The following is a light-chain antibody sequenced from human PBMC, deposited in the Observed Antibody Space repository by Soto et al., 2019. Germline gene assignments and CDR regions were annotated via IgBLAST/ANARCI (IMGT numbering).Light chain of an antibody. CDR2: KVS. CDR3: MQATRFLS. V-gene: IGKV2-24*01. CDR1: QSLVHSDGNTY. J-gene: IGKJ4*01. Sequence: EIVMTQTPLSSPVTLGQPTSISCRSSQSLVHSDGNTYLSWLQQRPGQPPRVLIYKVSNRFSGVPDRFTGSAAGKEFTLRISRVEAEDVGIYYCMQATRFLSFGGGTKVDIK.